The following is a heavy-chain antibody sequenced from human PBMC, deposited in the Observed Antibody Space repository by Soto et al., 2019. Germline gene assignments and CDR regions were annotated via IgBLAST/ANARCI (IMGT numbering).Heavy chain of an antibody. CDR3: ARHASMGGRGYYMDV. CDR2: IYYSGST. J-gene: IGHJ6*03. D-gene: IGHD2-15*01. V-gene: IGHV4-59*08. CDR1: GGSISSYY. Sequence: SETLSLTCTVSGGSISSYYWSWIRQPPGKGLEWIGYIYYSGSTNYNPSLKSRVTISVDTSKNQFSLKLSSVTAADTAVYYCARHASMGGRGYYMDVWGKGTTVTVSS.